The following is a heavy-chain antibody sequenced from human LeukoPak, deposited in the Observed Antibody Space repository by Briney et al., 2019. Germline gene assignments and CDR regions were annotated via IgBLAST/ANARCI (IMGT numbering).Heavy chain of an antibody. CDR3: ARDPALTFNWFGP. CDR2: IYHSGNT. J-gene: IGHJ5*02. D-gene: IGHD2-21*02. Sequence: SETLSLTCAVSGYSISSGYYWAWIRQTPERGLEWIGSIYHSGNTYYSPSLKSRVTISVDTSKNQFSLELSSVTAADTAVYYCARDPALTFNWFGPWGQGILVTVSS. CDR1: GYSISSGYY. V-gene: IGHV4-38-2*02.